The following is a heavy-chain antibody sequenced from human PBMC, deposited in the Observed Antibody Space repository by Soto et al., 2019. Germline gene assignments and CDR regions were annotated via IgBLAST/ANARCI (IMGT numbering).Heavy chain of an antibody. CDR3: LRRRGFDYFIAFDV. Sequence: VGSLRLSCAASGCTFSGHYMTCIRQSPGKWLEWVAYISLTGSVIHYADSVKGRFTISRDNARNSLYLQMDSLRAEDSAVYYCLRRRGFDYFIAFDVSGQGTVVTVSS. CDR1: GCTFSGHY. V-gene: IGHV3-11*01. CDR2: ISLTGSVI. D-gene: IGHD5-12*01. J-gene: IGHJ3*01.